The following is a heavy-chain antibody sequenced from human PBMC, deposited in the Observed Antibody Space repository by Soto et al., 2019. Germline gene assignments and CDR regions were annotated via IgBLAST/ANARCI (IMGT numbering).Heavy chain of an antibody. J-gene: IGHJ5*02. Sequence: SETLSLTCAVSGGSISSGGYSWSWIRQPPGKGLEWIGYIYHSGSTNYNPSLKSRVTISVDTSKNQFSLKLSSVTAADTAVYYCARGRTLRLNWNYILNWFDPWGQGTLVTVSS. V-gene: IGHV4-30-2*01. CDR1: GGSISSGGYS. CDR3: ARGRTLRLNWNYILNWFDP. CDR2: IYHSGST. D-gene: IGHD1-7*01.